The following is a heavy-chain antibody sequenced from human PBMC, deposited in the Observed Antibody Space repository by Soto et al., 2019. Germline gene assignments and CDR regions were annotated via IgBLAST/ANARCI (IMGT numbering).Heavy chain of an antibody. CDR1: GFTFNNYA. V-gene: IGHV3-23*01. Sequence: VQLLESGGGLVQPGGSLRLSCAVSGFTFNNYAMSWVRQAPGKGLEWVSGISGSGGSTYYADSVKGRFTISRDDSKNTLYLQMNSLRAEDTALYYCAKDSKGGSGYGGWIDPWGQGTLVTVSS. J-gene: IGHJ5*02. CDR3: AKDSKGGSGYGGWIDP. D-gene: IGHD3-3*01. CDR2: ISGSGGST.